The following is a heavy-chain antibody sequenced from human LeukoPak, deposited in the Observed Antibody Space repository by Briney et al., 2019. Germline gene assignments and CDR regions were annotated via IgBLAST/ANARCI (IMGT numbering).Heavy chain of an antibody. CDR2: ISNSGGST. CDR1: GFTFSSYA. CDR3: AARSRSGGIVGATGY. Sequence: GGSLRLSCAASGFTFSSYAMSWVRQAPGKGLEWVSAISNSGGSTYYADSVKGQFTISRDNSKNTLYLQMNSLRAEDTAVYYCAARSRSGGIVGATGYWGQGTLVTVSS. V-gene: IGHV3-23*01. D-gene: IGHD1-26*01. J-gene: IGHJ4*02.